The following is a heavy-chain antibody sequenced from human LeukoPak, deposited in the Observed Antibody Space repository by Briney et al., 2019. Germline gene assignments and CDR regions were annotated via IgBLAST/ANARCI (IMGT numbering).Heavy chain of an antibody. CDR3: ARHLRFLERFPFDP. J-gene: IGHJ5*02. CDR1: GGSISSSSYY. CDR2: IYYSGST. D-gene: IGHD3-3*01. Sequence: SETLSLTCTVSGGSISSSSYYWGWIRQPPGKGLEWIGSIYYSGSTYYNPSLKSRVTISVDTSKNQFSLKLSSVTAADTAVYYCARHLRFLERFPFDPWGQGTLVTVSS. V-gene: IGHV4-39*01.